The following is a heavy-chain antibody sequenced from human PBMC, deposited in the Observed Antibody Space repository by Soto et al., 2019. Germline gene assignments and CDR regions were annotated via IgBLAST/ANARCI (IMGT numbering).Heavy chain of an antibody. Sequence: SETLSLTCTVSGGSISSSSYYWGWIRQPPGKGLEWIGSIYYSGSTYYNPSLKSRVTISVDTSKNQFSLKLSSVTAADTAVYYCTRHTPAISISDHWGQGTLVTVSS. CDR3: TRHTPAISISDH. D-gene: IGHD2-15*01. CDR1: GGSISSSSYY. CDR2: IYYSGST. V-gene: IGHV4-39*01. J-gene: IGHJ4*02.